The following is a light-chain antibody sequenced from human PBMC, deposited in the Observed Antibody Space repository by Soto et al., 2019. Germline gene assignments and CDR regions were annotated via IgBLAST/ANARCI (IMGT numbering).Light chain of an antibody. CDR3: TSYAGSDNPVL. V-gene: IGLV2-8*01. CDR1: SNDIGEYHY. J-gene: IGLJ2*01. CDR2: EVT. Sequence: QSVLTQPPSASGSPGQSVTIPCTGTSNDIGEYHYVSWYQQHPGKAPKLMIYEVTQQPSGVPHRFSGSKSGNTASLTVSGLQPEDEADYYCTSYAGSDNPVLFGGGTKLTVL.